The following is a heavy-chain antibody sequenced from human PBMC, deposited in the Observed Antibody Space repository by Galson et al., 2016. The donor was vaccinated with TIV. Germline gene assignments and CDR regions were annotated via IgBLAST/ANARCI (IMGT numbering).Heavy chain of an antibody. CDR3: AKTPPPPGDSGPWNDAFDI. J-gene: IGHJ3*02. V-gene: IGHV3-23*01. Sequence: SLRLSCAASGFTFYNYAMSWVRQAPGKGLEWVAVVTGRSASRNYADSVTGRFTISRDNSRNTVSLQMNSLRVDDTAVYYCAKTPPPPGDSGPWNDAFDIWGQGTTVTVSS. D-gene: IGHD1-1*01. CDR1: GFTFYNYA. CDR2: VTGRSASR.